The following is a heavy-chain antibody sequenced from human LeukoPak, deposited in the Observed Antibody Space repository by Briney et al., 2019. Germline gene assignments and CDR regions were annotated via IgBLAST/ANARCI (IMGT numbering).Heavy chain of an antibody. V-gene: IGHV4-34*01. CDR2: INHSGST. D-gene: IGHD3-10*01. CDR3: ALASGRVDY. J-gene: IGHJ4*02. CDR1: GGSFSGYY. Sequence: SSETLSLTCAVYGGSFSGYYWSWIRQPPGKGLEWIGEINHSGSTNYNPSLKSRVTISVDTSKNQFSLKLSSVTAADTAVYYCALASGRVDYWGQGTLVTVSS.